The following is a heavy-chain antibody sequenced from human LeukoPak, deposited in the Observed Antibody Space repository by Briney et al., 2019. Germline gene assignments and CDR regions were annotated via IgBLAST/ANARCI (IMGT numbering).Heavy chain of an antibody. Sequence: GGPLRLSCAASGFTFSSYTMSWVRQAPGKGLEWVSAISGSGGSTYYADSVKGRFTISRDNSKNTLYLQMNSLRAEDTAVYYCARGDYDFWSGHEYWGQGTLVTVSS. V-gene: IGHV3-23*01. CDR3: ARGDYDFWSGHEY. D-gene: IGHD3-3*01. CDR1: GFTFSSYT. J-gene: IGHJ4*02. CDR2: ISGSGGST.